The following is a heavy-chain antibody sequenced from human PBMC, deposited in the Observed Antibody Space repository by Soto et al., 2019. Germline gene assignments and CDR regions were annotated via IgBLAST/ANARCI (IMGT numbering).Heavy chain of an antibody. V-gene: IGHV4-59*08. CDR1: GGSISSYD. Sequence: PSETLSLTCTVSGGSISSYDWSWIRQPPGKGLEWIGYIYYSGSTNYNPSLKSRVTISVDTSKNQFSLKLSSVTAADTAVYYCARHASLTMVRGVISYYYYMDVWGKGTTVTVSS. CDR2: IYYSGST. CDR3: ARHASLTMVRGVISYYYYMDV. D-gene: IGHD3-10*01. J-gene: IGHJ6*03.